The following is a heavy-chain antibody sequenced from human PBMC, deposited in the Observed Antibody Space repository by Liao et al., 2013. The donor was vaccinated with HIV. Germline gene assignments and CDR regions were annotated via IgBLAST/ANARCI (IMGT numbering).Heavy chain of an antibody. CDR3: ARGMPVGTSPFYYYYYYLDV. V-gene: IGHV4-4*07. Sequence: QVQLQESGPGLVKPSETLSLTCTVSGGSISSYYWSWIRQPAGKGLEWIGRIYSSGSANYNPSLKSRVTMSVDTSKNQFSLKLSSVTAADTAVYYCARGMPVGTSPFYYYYYYLDVWGKGTTVTVSS. J-gene: IGHJ6*03. CDR1: GGSISSYY. CDR2: IYSSGSA. D-gene: IGHD1-14*01.